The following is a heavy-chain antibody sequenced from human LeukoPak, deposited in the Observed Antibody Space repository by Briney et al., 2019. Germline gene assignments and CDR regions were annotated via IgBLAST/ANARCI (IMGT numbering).Heavy chain of an antibody. D-gene: IGHD3-3*01. CDR3: AKEGGFWSGYRPNFDY. Sequence: GGSLRLSCAASGFTFSSYAMSWVRQAPGKGLEWVSAISGSGGSTYYADSVKGRFTISRDNSKNTLYLQMNSLRAEDTAVYYCAKEGGFWSGYRPNFDYWGQGTLVTVPS. V-gene: IGHV3-23*01. CDR2: ISGSGGST. J-gene: IGHJ4*02. CDR1: GFTFSSYA.